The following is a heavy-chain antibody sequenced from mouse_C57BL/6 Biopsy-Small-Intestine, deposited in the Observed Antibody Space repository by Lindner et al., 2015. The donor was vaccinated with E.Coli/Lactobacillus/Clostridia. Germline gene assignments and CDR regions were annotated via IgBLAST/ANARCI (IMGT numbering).Heavy chain of an antibody. J-gene: IGHJ1*01. Sequence: SVKVSCKASGGTFSSYAISWVRQAPGQGLEWMGGIIPISGTSNYAQKFQGRVTITADESTSTAYMELSSLRSEDTAVYYCARDSSNGYCSSTSCYKDFNGFGMDVWGQGTTVTVSS. CDR3: ARDSSNGYCSSTSCYKDFNGFGMDV. D-gene: IGHD1-1*01. CDR1: GGTFSSYA. CDR2: IIPISGTS. V-gene: IGHV1-81*01.